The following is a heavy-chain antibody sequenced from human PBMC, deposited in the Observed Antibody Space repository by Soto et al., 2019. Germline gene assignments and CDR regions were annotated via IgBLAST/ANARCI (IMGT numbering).Heavy chain of an antibody. D-gene: IGHD2-15*01. CDR3: AREGSLCSGGSCYLEYFSYFDY. CDR2: INAGNGNT. CDR1: GYTFTSYA. Sequence: ASVKVSCKASGYTFTSYAMHWVRRAPGQRLEWMGWINAGNGNTKYSQKFQGRVTITRDTSASTAYMELRSLRSDDTAVYYCAREGSLCSGGSCYLEYFSYFDYWGQGTLVTVSS. J-gene: IGHJ4*02. V-gene: IGHV1-3*01.